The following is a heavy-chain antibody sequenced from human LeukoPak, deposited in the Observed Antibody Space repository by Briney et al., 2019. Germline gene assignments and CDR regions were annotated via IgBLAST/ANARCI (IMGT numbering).Heavy chain of an antibody. Sequence: KPSETLSLTCAVYGGSFSGYYWSWIRQPPGKGLEWNGEINHSGSTNYNPSLKSRVTISVDTSKNQFSLKLSSVTAADTAVYYCARVPLSRSVFDIWGQGTMVTVSS. CDR2: INHSGST. CDR1: GGSFSGYY. V-gene: IGHV4-34*01. J-gene: IGHJ3*02. D-gene: IGHD3-3*01. CDR3: ARVPLSRSVFDI.